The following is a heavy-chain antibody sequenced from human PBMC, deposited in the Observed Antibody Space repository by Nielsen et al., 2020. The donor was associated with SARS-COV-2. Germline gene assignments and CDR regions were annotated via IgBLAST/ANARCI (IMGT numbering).Heavy chain of an antibody. J-gene: IGHJ5*02. CDR3: AREGDSNSWSGLFDT. D-gene: IGHD3-22*01. CDR1: GGTFTCYY. Sequence: ASVRVSCKASGGTFTCYYMHWVRQAPGQGLEWMGRNNPKNGCTNYAQKFQGRVTVTRDTSNSPVYRDLSRLGIDDKAADYCAREGDSNSWSGLFDTWGQGMLVTVSS. V-gene: IGHV1-2*06. CDR2: NNPKNGCT.